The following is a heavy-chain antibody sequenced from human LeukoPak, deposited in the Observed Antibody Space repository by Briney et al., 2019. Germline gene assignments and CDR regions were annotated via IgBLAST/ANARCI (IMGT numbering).Heavy chain of an antibody. CDR2: IYTSGST. D-gene: IGHD6-6*01. J-gene: IGHJ4*02. CDR1: GGSMSSYY. CDR3: ARHEVAAYEFDY. V-gene: IGHV4-4*07. Sequence: SETLCLTCTVSGGSMSSYYWSWIRQPAGKGLEWIGRIYTSGSTNYNPSLKSRVTISVDTSKDQFSLKLSSVTAADTAVYYCARHEVAAYEFDYWGQGTLVTVSS.